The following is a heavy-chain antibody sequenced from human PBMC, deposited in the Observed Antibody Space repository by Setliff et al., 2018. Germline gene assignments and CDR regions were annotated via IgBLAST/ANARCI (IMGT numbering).Heavy chain of an antibody. D-gene: IGHD1-7*01. V-gene: IGHV4-34*01. CDR2: INHSGST. Sequence: SETLSLTCAVYGGSFSTYYWIWIRQPPGKGLGWIGEINHSGSTNYNPSLKSRVTISVDKSENQLSLDLTSVTAADTAVYYCARNWHWGFDPWGRGALVTVSS. J-gene: IGHJ5*02. CDR3: ARNWHWGFDP. CDR1: GGSFSTYY.